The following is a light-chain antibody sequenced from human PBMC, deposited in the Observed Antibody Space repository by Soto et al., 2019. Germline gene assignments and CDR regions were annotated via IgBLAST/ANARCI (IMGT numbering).Light chain of an antibody. CDR1: SSNIGAGYD. CDR2: GNS. Sequence: QSVLTQPPSVSGAPGQRVTISCTGSSSNIGAGYDVHWYQQLPVTAPKLLIYGNSNRPSGVPDRFSGSKSGTSASLAITGLQAEDEADYYCQSYDSRLSVVFGGGTKLTVL. CDR3: QSYDSRLSVV. J-gene: IGLJ3*02. V-gene: IGLV1-40*01.